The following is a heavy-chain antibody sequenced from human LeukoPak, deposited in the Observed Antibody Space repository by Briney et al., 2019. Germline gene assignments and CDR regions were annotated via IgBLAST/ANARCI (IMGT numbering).Heavy chain of an antibody. CDR3: ARDTFQPGLIDS. D-gene: IGHD2-2*01. J-gene: IGHJ4*02. V-gene: IGHV3-21*05. CDR2: INTDSSDI. Sequence: PGGSLRLSCAASGFTFSRYAMNWVRQAPGKGLQWVSYINTDSSDIHYADSVKGRFTISRDNARNTLYLQLSSLGAEDSAVYYCARDTFQPGLIDSWGQGTLVTVSS. CDR1: GFTFSRYA.